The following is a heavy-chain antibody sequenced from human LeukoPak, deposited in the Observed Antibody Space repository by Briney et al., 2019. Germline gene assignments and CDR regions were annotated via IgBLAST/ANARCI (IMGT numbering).Heavy chain of an antibody. J-gene: IGHJ4*02. V-gene: IGHV3-21*01. CDR2: ISSSSSYI. CDR1: GFAFSSYS. D-gene: IGHD1-26*01. Sequence: PGGSLRLSCAASGFAFSSYSMNWVRQAPGKGLEWVSSISSSSSYIYYADSVKGRFTISRDNAKNSLYLQMNSLRAGDTAVYYCARERIVGATGGFDYWGQGTLVTVSS. CDR3: ARERIVGATGGFDY.